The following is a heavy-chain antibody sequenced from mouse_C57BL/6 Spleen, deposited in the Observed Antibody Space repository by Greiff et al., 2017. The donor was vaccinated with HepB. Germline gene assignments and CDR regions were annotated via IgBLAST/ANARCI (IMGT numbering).Heavy chain of an antibody. J-gene: IGHJ3*01. CDR2: INPSSGYT. D-gene: IGHD2-4*01. Sequence: VKVVESGAELARPGASVKMSCKASGYTFTSYTMHWVKQRPGQGLEWIGYINPSSGYTKYNQKFKDKATLTADKSSSTAYMQLSSLTSEDSAVYYCARKNDYDEGAWFAYWGQGTLVTVSA. CDR1: GYTFTSYT. V-gene: IGHV1-4*01. CDR3: ARKNDYDEGAWFAY.